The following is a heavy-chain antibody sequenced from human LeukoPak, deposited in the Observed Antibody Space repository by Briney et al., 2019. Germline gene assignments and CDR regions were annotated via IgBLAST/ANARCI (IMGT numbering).Heavy chain of an antibody. Sequence: GGSLRLSCAASGFTFSGSAMHWVRQASGNGLEWVGRIRSKANSYATAYAASVKGRFTISRDDSKNTAYLQMNSLKTEDTAVYYCTRPNSGSYGSSDYWGQGTLVTVSS. CDR2: IRSKANSYAT. V-gene: IGHV3-73*01. CDR1: GFTFSGSA. CDR3: TRPNSGSYGSSDY. D-gene: IGHD1-26*01. J-gene: IGHJ4*02.